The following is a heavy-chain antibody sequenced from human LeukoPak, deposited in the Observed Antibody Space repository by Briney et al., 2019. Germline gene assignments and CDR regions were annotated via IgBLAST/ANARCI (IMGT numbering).Heavy chain of an antibody. CDR1: GFNFSSYW. V-gene: IGHV3-74*01. CDR3: AKDRDSNGYYDTFDF. Sequence: GGSLRLSCAASGFNFSSYWMHWVRQAPGKGLVWVSRINSDGSSTSYADSMKGRFTISRDNAKNTLYLQMNSLRDEDTALYYCAKDRDSNGYYDTFDFWGQGTMVTVSS. D-gene: IGHD3-22*01. J-gene: IGHJ3*01. CDR2: INSDGSST.